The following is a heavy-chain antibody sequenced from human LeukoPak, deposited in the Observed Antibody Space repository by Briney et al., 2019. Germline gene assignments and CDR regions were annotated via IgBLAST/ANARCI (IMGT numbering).Heavy chain of an antibody. J-gene: IGHJ5*02. CDR1: SGSISTYY. D-gene: IGHD3/OR15-3a*01. CDR3: ASLDLYNWFDP. Sequence: SETLSLTCTVSSGSISTYYWSWIRQPPGKGLEWIGYIHYSGSTNYNPSLKSRVTISVDTSKNQFSLKLSSVTAADTAVYYCASLDLYNWFDPWGQGTLVTASS. CDR2: IHYSGST. V-gene: IGHV4-59*12.